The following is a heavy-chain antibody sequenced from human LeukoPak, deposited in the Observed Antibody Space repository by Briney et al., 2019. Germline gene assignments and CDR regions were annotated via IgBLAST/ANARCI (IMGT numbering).Heavy chain of an antibody. CDR2: ISSSSSYT. CDR3: ARVPAAAGTGGWFDP. CDR1: GFTFSDYY. V-gene: IGHV3-11*06. D-gene: IGHD6-13*01. J-gene: IGHJ5*02. Sequence: PGGSLRLSCAASGFTFSDYYMSWIRQAPGRGLEWVSYISSSSSYTNYADSVTGRFTISRDNAKNSLYLQMNSLRAEDTAVYYCARVPAAAGTGGWFDPWGQGTLVTVSS.